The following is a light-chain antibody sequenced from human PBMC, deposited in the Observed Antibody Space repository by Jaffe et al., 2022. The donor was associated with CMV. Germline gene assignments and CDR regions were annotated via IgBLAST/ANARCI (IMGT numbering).Light chain of an antibody. CDR2: EAS. J-gene: IGKJ1*01. CDR1: QSINSW. CDR3: QQYHSSPGT. Sequence: DIQMTQSPSTLSASVGDRVTITCRASQSINSWLAWYQQRPGKAPKLLIYEASTLENGVPSGFSGSGSGTEFTLTISSLQPDDFATYYCQQYHSSPGTFGQGTKVEMK. V-gene: IGKV1-5*01.